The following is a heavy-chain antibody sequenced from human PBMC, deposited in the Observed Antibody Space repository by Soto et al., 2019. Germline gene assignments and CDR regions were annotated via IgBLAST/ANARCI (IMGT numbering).Heavy chain of an antibody. CDR3: ARGGPQYYYDSSGYFGY. CDR1: GGTFSTYA. Sequence: GASVKVSCKASGGTFSTYAINWVRQAPGQGLEWMGGIIPIFGTANYAQKFQGRVTITADESTSTAYMELSSLRSEDTAVYYCARGGPQYYYDSSGYFGYWGQGTLVTVSS. V-gene: IGHV1-69*13. D-gene: IGHD3-22*01. J-gene: IGHJ4*02. CDR2: IIPIFGTA.